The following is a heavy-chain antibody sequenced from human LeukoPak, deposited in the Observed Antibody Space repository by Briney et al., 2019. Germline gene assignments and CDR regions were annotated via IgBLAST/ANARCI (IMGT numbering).Heavy chain of an antibody. Sequence: SETLSLTCTVSGGSISSSYWSWIRQPPGKGLEWIGYIYYSGSTNYNPSLKSRVTISVDTSKNQFSLKLSSVTAADTAVYYCARRGRSGFSGSYFGRTPSAFDIWGQGTMVTVSS. CDR1: GGSISSSY. J-gene: IGHJ3*02. CDR3: ARRGRSGFSGSYFGRTPSAFDI. V-gene: IGHV4-59*08. CDR2: IYYSGST. D-gene: IGHD1-26*01.